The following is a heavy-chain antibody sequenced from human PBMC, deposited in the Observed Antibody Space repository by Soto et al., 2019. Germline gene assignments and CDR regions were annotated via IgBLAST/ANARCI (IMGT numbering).Heavy chain of an antibody. V-gene: IGHV1-69*19. CDR2: IIPIFGTA. D-gene: IGHD3-22*01. CDR3: ARGFGYYYDRSGYKLDY. Sequence: QVQLVQSGAEVKKPGSSVKVSCKASGGTFSSYAISWVRQAPGQGLEWMGGIIPIFGTANYAQKFQGRVTITADESTSTTYMELSSLRSEDTAVYYCARGFGYYYDRSGYKLDYWGQGTLVTVSS. CDR1: GGTFSSYA. J-gene: IGHJ4*02.